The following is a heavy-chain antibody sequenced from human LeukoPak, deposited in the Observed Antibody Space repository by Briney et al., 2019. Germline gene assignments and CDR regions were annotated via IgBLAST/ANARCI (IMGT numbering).Heavy chain of an antibody. CDR1: GFTFSNYG. Sequence: GGSLRLSCAASGFTFSNYGMSWVPQAPGKGLEWVSAISGSGGSTYYADSVKGRFTISRDNSKNTLYLQMNSLRAEDTAVYYCAKSHHVTAIDYWGQGTLVTVSS. D-gene: IGHD2-21*02. CDR3: AKSHHVTAIDY. V-gene: IGHV3-23*01. J-gene: IGHJ4*02. CDR2: ISGSGGST.